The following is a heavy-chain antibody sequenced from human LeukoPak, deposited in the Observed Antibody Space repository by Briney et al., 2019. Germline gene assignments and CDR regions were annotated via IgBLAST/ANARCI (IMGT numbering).Heavy chain of an antibody. CDR3: ARVPLAAHAFDI. CDR2: IIPIFGTA. D-gene: IGHD6-25*01. J-gene: IGHJ3*02. Sequence: GASVKVSCKASGGTFSSYAISWVRQAPGQGLEWMGGIIPIFGTANYAQKFQGRVTITTDESTSTAYMELSSLRSEDTAVYYCARVPLAAHAFDIWGQGTMVTVSS. V-gene: IGHV1-69*05. CDR1: GGTFSSYA.